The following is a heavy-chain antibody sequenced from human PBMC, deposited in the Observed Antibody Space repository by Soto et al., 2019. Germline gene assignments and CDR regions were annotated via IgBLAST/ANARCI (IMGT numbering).Heavy chain of an antibody. J-gene: IGHJ6*02. CDR3: ARGVRMVLVVMGLRYYYGMAV. D-gene: IGHD3-10*01. CDR1: GGSVSSGSYY. V-gene: IGHV4-61*01. Sequence: SKTLYLTCTVSGGSVSSGSYYWSWTRQPPGKGLEWIGYIYYSGSTNYNPSLKSRVTISVDTSKNQFSLKLSSVTAADTAVYYCARGVRMVLVVMGLRYYYGMAVCGQGTTVIVS. CDR2: IYYSGST.